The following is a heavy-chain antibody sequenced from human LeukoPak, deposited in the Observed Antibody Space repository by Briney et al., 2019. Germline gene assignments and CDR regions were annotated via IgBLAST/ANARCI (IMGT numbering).Heavy chain of an antibody. V-gene: IGHV3-33*01. D-gene: IGHD2-2*01. Sequence: GGTLRLSCAASGFSFNTYGMLWVRQAPGKGLECVAVIWYDGSYTYYADSVKGRFTISRDNSKNTLYLQMNSLRAEDTAVYYCARGGPEWPLDYWGQGTLVTVSS. CDR3: ARGGPEWPLDY. J-gene: IGHJ4*02. CDR1: GFSFNTYG. CDR2: IWYDGSYT.